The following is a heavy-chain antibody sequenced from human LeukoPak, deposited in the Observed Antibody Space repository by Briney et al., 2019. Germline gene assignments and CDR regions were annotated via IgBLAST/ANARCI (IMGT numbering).Heavy chain of an antibody. CDR2: IYYSGST. J-gene: IGHJ3*02. Sequence: SETLSLTCTVSGGSISSYYWSWIRQHPGKGLEWIGYIYYSGSTYYNPSLKSRVTISVDTSKNQFSLKLSSVTAADTAVYYCARVETEATENAFDIWGQGTMVTVSS. CDR3: ARVETEATENAFDI. V-gene: IGHV4-59*06. D-gene: IGHD6-25*01. CDR1: GGSISSYY.